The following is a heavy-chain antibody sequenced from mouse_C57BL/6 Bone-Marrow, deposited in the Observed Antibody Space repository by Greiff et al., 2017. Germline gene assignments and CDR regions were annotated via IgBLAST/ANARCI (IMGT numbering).Heavy chain of an antibody. CDR1: GYTFSSYW. Sequence: QVQLQQSGAELMKPGASVKISCKATGYTFSSYWIEWVKQRPGHGLEWIGEILPGSGSTNDNEKFKGKATFTANPSSNTAYMQLSRLTSEDSAVYCCARYYRYDFDYGGQGTTLTVSA. V-gene: IGHV1-9*01. J-gene: IGHJ2*01. D-gene: IGHD2-14*01. CDR3: ARYYRYDFDY. CDR2: ILPGSGST.